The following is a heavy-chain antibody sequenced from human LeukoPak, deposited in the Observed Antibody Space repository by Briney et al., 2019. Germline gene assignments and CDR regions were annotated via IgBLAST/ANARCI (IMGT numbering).Heavy chain of an antibody. CDR2: INPNSGNT. V-gene: IGHV1-2*02. Sequence: ASVKVSCKASGYTFTGYYIHWVRQAPGQGLEWMGWINPNSGNTNYAQKFQGRVTVTRDTSISTAYMELSGLTSDDTAVYYCAREENAFDIWGQGTMVTVSS. D-gene: IGHD5-24*01. CDR3: AREENAFDI. J-gene: IGHJ3*02. CDR1: GYTFTGYY.